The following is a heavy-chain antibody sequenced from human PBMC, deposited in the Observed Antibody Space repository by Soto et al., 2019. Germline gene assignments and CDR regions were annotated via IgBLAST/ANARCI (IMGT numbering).Heavy chain of an antibody. V-gene: IGHV4-34*01. D-gene: IGHD2-15*01. J-gene: IGHJ4*02. Sequence: QVQLQQWGAGLLKPSETLSLTCAVYGGSFSGYYWSWIRQPPGKGLEWIGEINHSGSTNYNPSLKSRVTISVDTSKNQFSLKLSSVTAADTAVYCCAREGVVAAAYYFDYWGQGTLVTVSS. CDR3: AREGVVAAAYYFDY. CDR2: INHSGST. CDR1: GGSFSGYY.